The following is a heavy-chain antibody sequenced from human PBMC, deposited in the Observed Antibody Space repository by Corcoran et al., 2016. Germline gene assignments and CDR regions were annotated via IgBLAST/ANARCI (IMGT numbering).Heavy chain of an antibody. CDR1: GYTFTSYY. Sequence: QVQLVQSGAEVKKPGASVKVSCKASGYTFTSYYMHWVRQAPGQGLEWMGIINPSGGSTSYAQKFQGRVTMTRDTSTSTVYMELSSLRSEDTAVYYCARDWPLPAALSWGSQCYYYGMDVWGQGTTVTVSS. D-gene: IGHD2-2*01. CDR3: ARDWPLPAALSWGSQCYYYGMDV. J-gene: IGHJ6*02. V-gene: IGHV1-46*01. CDR2: INPSGGST.